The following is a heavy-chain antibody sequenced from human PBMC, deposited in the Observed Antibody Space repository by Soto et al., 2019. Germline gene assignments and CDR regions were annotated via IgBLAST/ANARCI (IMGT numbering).Heavy chain of an antibody. V-gene: IGHV3-21*01. J-gene: IGHJ4*02. CDR2: ISSSSSYI. D-gene: IGHD6-19*01. Sequence: PGGSLRLSCAASGFTFGSYSMNWVGQAPGKGLEWVSSISSSSSYIYYADSVKGRFTISRDNAKNSLYLQMNSLRAEDTAVYYCARAGGIAVAGGFDYWGQGTLVTVSS. CDR1: GFTFGSYS. CDR3: ARAGGIAVAGGFDY.